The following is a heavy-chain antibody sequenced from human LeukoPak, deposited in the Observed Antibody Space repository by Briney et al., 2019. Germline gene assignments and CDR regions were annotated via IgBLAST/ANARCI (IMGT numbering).Heavy chain of an antibody. CDR3: ATITSAVASDFDN. D-gene: IGHD6-19*01. J-gene: IGHJ4*02. CDR2: IFYTGST. V-gene: IGHV4-39*01. CDR1: DGSISGSSYY. Sequence: SETLSLTCTVSDGSISGSSYYWGWIRQPPGKGLEWRGIIFYTGSTYYNPSLKRRVTISVDTSKNQVSLKLPSATAADTSVYYCATITSAVASDFDNWGPGTLVTV.